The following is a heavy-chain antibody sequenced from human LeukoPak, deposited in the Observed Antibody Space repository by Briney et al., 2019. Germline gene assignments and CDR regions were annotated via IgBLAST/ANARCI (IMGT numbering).Heavy chain of an antibody. CDR1: GYTFTTYD. V-gene: IGHV1-8*01. Sequence: ASVKVSCKASGYTFTTYDINWVRQATGQGLEYMGWMNPNSGETGYAQRFEGRVTMTRDTSISTAYMELSSLRSEDTAVYYCARIITFNYDSTGVRAFDIWGQGTTVTVSS. J-gene: IGHJ3*02. CDR3: ARIITFNYDSTGVRAFDI. D-gene: IGHD3-22*01. CDR2: MNPNSGET.